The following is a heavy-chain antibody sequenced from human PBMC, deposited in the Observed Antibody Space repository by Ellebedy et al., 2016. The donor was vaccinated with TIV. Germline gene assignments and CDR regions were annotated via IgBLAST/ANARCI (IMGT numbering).Heavy chain of an antibody. D-gene: IGHD1/OR15-1a*01. CDR1: GFTFSSYW. J-gene: IGHJ4*02. CDR3: AKDSGWEHEH. V-gene: IGHV3-7*03. Sequence: GESLKISCAASGFTFSSYWMSWVRQAPGKGLEWVANIKQDGSEKYYVDSVKGRFTISRDNANNMVYLQMNSLRVEDTALYYCAKDSGWEHEHWGQGTLVTISS. CDR2: IKQDGSEK.